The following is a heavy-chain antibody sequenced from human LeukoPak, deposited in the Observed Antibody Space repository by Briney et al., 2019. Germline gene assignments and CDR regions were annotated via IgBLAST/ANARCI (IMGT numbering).Heavy chain of an antibody. J-gene: IGHJ1*01. CDR1: GGSISTYY. CDR3: ARGGAARLHFQN. D-gene: IGHD6-6*01. CDR2: IYHSGST. V-gene: IGHV4-59*01. Sequence: SETLSLTCTVSGGSISTYYWNWIRQPPGKGLEWIGYIYHSGSTNYNPSLQSRVTISVDTAKNQSSLNLNSVTAADTAVYYCARGGAARLHFQNWGQGTLVTVSS.